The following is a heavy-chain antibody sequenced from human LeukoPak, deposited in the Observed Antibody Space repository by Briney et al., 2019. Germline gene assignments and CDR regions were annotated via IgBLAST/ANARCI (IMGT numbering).Heavy chain of an antibody. D-gene: IGHD3-22*01. CDR2: MNPNSGNT. J-gene: IGHJ4*02. CDR1: GYTFTSYD. V-gene: IGHV1-8*03. CDR3: ARGRTPGYCYDSSGYYDY. Sequence: ASVKVSCKASGYTFTSYDINWVRLATGQGLEWMGWMNPNSGNTGYAQKFQGRVTITRNTSISTAYMELSSLRSEDTAVYYCARGRTPGYCYDSSGYYDYWGQGTLVTVSS.